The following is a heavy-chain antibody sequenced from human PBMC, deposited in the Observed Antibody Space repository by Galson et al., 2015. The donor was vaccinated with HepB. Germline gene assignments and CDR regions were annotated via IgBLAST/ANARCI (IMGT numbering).Heavy chain of an antibody. CDR1: GFIFNSYA. V-gene: IGHV3-30-3*01. J-gene: IGHJ4*02. Sequence: SLRLSCAASGFIFNSYAMTWVRQAPGKGLEWVAFISYDGSNKSYADSAKGRFTISRDNSKNTLYLQMNSLRPEDTAVYYCAREPYSSGWSKRGRYFDYWGQGALVTVSS. CDR3: AREPYSSGWSKRGRYFDY. D-gene: IGHD6-19*01. CDR2: ISYDGSNK.